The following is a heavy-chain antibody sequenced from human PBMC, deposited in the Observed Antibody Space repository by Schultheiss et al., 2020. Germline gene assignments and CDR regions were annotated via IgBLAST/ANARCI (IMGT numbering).Heavy chain of an antibody. CDR2: IYYSGST. J-gene: IGHJ4*02. CDR1: GGSISSYY. V-gene: IGHV4-59*01. D-gene: IGHD1-7*01. Sequence: SETLSLTCTVSGGSISSYYWSWIRQPPGKGLEWIGYIYYSGSTYYYPSLKSRVTISVDTSKNQFSLKLSSVTAADTAVYYCAKEGGGNYPIEYWGQGTLVTVSS. CDR3: AKEGGGNYPIEY.